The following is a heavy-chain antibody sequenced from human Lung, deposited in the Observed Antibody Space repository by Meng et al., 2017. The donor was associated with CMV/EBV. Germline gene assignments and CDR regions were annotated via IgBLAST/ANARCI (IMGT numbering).Heavy chain of an antibody. CDR1: GFRFDDYA. J-gene: IGHJ5*02. D-gene: IGHD3-10*01. CDR2: INWNGGST. V-gene: IGHV3-20*04. Sequence: LSCCGYGFRFDDYAMAWVRQAPGKGLECVSSINWNGGSTNYADSVKGRFTISRDNAKNFLHLQMNSLRAEDTALYYCAREGTLGWFDPWGQGTLVTVSS. CDR3: AREGTLGWFDP.